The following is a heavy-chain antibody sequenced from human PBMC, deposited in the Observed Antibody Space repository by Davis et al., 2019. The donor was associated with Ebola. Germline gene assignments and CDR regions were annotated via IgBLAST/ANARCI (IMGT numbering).Heavy chain of an antibody. CDR1: GYTLSELS. CDR3: AREIKRAEQGSFFEN. D-gene: IGHD3-16*02. Sequence: ASVKVSCKVSGYTLSELSIHWVRQAPGQGLEWMGWMNPNSANTGYAQKFQGRVTMTRNTSINTAYMQLSSLTSEDSAIYYCAREIKRAEQGSFFENWGQGTLVTVSS. J-gene: IGHJ4*02. V-gene: IGHV1-8*01. CDR2: MNPNSANT.